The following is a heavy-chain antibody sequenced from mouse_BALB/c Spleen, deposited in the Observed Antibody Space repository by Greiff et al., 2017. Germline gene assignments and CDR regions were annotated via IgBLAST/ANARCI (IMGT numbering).Heavy chain of an antibody. CDR1: GFTFSSFG. J-gene: IGHJ3*01. Sequence: EVQLQESGGGLVQPGGSRKLSCAASGFTFSSFGMHWVRQAPEKGLEWVAYISSGSSTIYYAATVKGRFTISRDNPKNTLFLQMTSLRSEDTAMYYCARERFAYWGQGTLVTVSA. CDR2: ISSGSSTI. V-gene: IGHV5-17*02. CDR3: ARERFAY.